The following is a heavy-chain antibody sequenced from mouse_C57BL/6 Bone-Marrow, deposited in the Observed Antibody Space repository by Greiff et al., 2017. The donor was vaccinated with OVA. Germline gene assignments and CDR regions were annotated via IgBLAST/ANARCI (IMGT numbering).Heavy chain of an antibody. CDR1: GYTFTSYW. V-gene: IGHV1-69*01. J-gene: IGHJ1*03. D-gene: IGHD1-1*01. CDR3: ARSRDYHGRSYTLYFDV. Sequence: VQLQQPGAEIVMPGASVKLSCKASGYTFTSYWMHWVKQRPGQGLEWIGEIDPSDSYTNYDQKFKGKSTLTVDKSSSTAYMQLSSLTSEDSAVDYCARSRDYHGRSYTLYFDVGGTGTTVTVSS. CDR2: IDPSDSYT.